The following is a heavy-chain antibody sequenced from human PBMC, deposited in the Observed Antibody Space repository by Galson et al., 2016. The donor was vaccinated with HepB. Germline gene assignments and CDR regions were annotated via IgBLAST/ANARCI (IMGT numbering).Heavy chain of an antibody. CDR3: ARLRGNALRHFDI. V-gene: IGHV4-39*02. Sequence: SETLSLTCSVSGDSISSSFDYRGWIRQPPGKGLEWIATVYYTGSTYYSPSLKSRITVSVDTSNNLFSLRLSSVTAADAAVYFCARLRGNALRHFDIWGRGTLVTASS. J-gene: IGHJ2*01. CDR2: VYYTGST. CDR1: GDSISSSFDY. D-gene: IGHD4-23*01.